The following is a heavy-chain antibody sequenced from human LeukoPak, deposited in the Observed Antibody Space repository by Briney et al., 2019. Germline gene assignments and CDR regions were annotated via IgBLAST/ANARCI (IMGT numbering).Heavy chain of an antibody. V-gene: IGHV3-53*01. CDR2: IYSGGST. J-gene: IGHJ4*02. CDR1: GLTVSSNY. Sequence: GGSLRLSCAASGLTVSSNYMSWVRQAPGRGLEGVSVIYSGGSTYYADSVKGRFTISRDTSNNTLYHQMNSLRAEDTAVYYCARGVIDVYSRTRRLDYWGQGTLVTVSS. CDR3: ARGVIDVYSRTRRLDY. D-gene: IGHD4-11*01.